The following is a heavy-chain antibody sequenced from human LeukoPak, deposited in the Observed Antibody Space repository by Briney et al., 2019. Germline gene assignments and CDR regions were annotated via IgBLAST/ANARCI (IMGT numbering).Heavy chain of an antibody. D-gene: IGHD2-8*01. CDR1: GGSFSGYY. V-gene: IGHV4-34*01. J-gene: IGHJ6*03. CDR3: ARGIQVVLMVYAYYYYMDV. Sequence: PSETLSLTCAVYGGSFSGYYWSWIRQPPGKGLEWVGEINHSGSTNYNPSLKSRVTISVDTSKTQFSLKLSSVTAADTAVYYCARGIQVVLMVYAYYYYMDVWGKGTTVTVSS. CDR2: INHSGST.